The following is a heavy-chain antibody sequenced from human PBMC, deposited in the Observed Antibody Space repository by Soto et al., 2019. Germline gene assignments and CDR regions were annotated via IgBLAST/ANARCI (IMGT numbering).Heavy chain of an antibody. D-gene: IGHD5-18*01. Sequence: SLTVSGKASGCTCTSYAVDWVRQAPGQRLEWMGWINAGNGNTKYSQKFQGRVTITRDTSASTAYMELSSLRSEDTAVYYCASGILKGLFDIWGQGTMVTVSS. J-gene: IGHJ3*02. CDR2: INAGNGNT. V-gene: IGHV1-3*01. CDR3: ASGILKGLFDI. CDR1: GCTCTSYA.